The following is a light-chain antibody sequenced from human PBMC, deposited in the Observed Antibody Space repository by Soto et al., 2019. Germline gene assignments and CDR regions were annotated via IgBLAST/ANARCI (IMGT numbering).Light chain of an antibody. CDR3: QQRSNWPWT. Sequence: IVLTQSPATLSLSPGGRATLSCRASQSVRSNLAWYQQKPGQPPRRLIYDASNMATGIPGRFSGSGSGTDFTLTISNIEPEDFAVYYCQQRSNWPWTFGQGAKVEI. CDR2: DAS. J-gene: IGKJ1*01. V-gene: IGKV3-11*01. CDR1: QSVRSN.